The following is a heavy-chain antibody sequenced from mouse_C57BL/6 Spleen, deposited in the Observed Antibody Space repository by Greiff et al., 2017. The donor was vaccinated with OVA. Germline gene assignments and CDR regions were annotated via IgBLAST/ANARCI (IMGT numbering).Heavy chain of an antibody. V-gene: IGHV1-52*01. D-gene: IGHD2-5*01. Sequence: QVQLQQPGAELVRPGSSVKLSCKASGYTFTSYWMHWVKQRPIQGLEWIGNIDPSDSETHYNQKFKDKATLTVDKSSSTAYMQLSSLTSKDSAVYNCARADVSNYDAFDYWGQGTSVTVSS. J-gene: IGHJ4*01. CDR3: ARADVSNYDAFDY. CDR2: IDPSDSET. CDR1: GYTFTSYW.